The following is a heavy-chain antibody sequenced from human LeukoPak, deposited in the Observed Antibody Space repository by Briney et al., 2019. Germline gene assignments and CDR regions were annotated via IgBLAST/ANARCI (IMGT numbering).Heavy chain of an antibody. J-gene: IGHJ4*02. Sequence: GGSLRLSCAASGLTFSSYAMSWVRQAPGKGLEWVSAISGSSGHTYYADSVKGRFTISRDNSKNTLYLQMNSLRAEDTAVYYCAKEDGSGWYDYWGQVTLVTVSS. CDR2: ISGSSGHT. CDR3: AKEDGSGWYDY. V-gene: IGHV3-23*01. D-gene: IGHD6-19*01. CDR1: GLTFSSYA.